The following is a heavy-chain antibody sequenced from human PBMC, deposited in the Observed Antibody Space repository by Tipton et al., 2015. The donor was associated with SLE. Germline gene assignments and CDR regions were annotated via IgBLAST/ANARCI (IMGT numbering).Heavy chain of an antibody. CDR1: GGSISSDSYY. CDR2: IYHSGTT. V-gene: IGHV4-39*07. D-gene: IGHD6-13*01. CDR3: ARHYGSSFDF. J-gene: IGHJ4*02. Sequence: TLSLTCTVSGGSISSDSYYWGWIRQPPGKGLEWIGYIYHSGTTYYNPSLKSRVTILVATSKNQFSLKVSSVTAADTAVYYCARHYGSSFDFWGQGTLVTVSS.